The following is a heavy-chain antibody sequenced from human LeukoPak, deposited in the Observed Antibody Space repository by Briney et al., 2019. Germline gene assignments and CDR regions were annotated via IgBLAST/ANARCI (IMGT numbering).Heavy chain of an antibody. D-gene: IGHD3-10*01. V-gene: IGHV3-30*02. CDR2: IRYDGSNK. CDR1: GFTFSSYG. J-gene: IGHJ4*02. CDR3: AKDRLGRFGELFYYV. Sequence: GGSLRLSCAASGFTFSSYGMHWVRQAPGKGLEWVAFIRYDGSNKYYADSVKGRFTISRDNSKNTLYLQMNSLRAEDTAVYYCAKDRLGRFGELFYYVWGQGTLVTVSS.